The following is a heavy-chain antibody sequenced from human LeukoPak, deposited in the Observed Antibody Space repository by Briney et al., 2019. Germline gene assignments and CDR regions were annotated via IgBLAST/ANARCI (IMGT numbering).Heavy chain of an antibody. CDR3: ARGPYYDILTGYPSWFDP. Sequence: ASVKVSCKASGYTFTGYYMHWVRQAPGQGLEWMGWINPNSGGTNYAQKFQGWVTMTRDTSISTAYMELSRLRSDDTAVYYCARGPYYDILTGYPSWFDPWGQGTLVTVSS. V-gene: IGHV1-2*04. J-gene: IGHJ5*02. CDR1: GYTFTGYY. CDR2: INPNSGGT. D-gene: IGHD3-9*01.